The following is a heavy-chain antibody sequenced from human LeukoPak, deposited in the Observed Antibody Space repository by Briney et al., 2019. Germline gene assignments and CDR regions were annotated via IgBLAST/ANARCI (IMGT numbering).Heavy chain of an antibody. CDR1: GGTFSSYA. CDR2: IIPIFGTA. Sequence: ASVKVSCKASGGTFSSYAISWVRQAPGQGLEWMGGIIPIFGTANYAQKFQGRVTITADESTSTAYMELSSLRSEDTAVYYCARPISNSGSYSWPFDYWGQGTLVTVSS. V-gene: IGHV1-69*13. CDR3: ARPISNSGSYSWPFDY. D-gene: IGHD1-26*01. J-gene: IGHJ4*02.